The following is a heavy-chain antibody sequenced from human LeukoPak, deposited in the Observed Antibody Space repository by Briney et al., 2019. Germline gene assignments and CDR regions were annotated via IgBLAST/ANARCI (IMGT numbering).Heavy chain of an antibody. J-gene: IGHJ4*02. CDR2: ISAYNGNT. Sequence: ASVKVSCKASGYTFTSYGISWVRQAPGQGLEWMGWISAYNGNTNYAQKFQGRVTMTRDTSISTAYMELSRLRSDDTAVYYCARGNGFGEFLDYWGQGTLVTVSS. CDR1: GYTFTSYG. V-gene: IGHV1-18*01. D-gene: IGHD3-10*01. CDR3: ARGNGFGEFLDY.